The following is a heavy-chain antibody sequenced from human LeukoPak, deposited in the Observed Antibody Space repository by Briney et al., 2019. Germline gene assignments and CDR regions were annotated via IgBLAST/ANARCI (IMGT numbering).Heavy chain of an antibody. Sequence: GGSLRLSCAASGFTFSSYAMHWVRQAPGKGLEWVAVISYDGSNKYYADSVKGRFTISRDNSKNTLYLQMNNLRAEDTAVYYCARDYPYSGYDPYNWFDPWGQGTLVTVSS. CDR2: ISYDGSNK. CDR3: ARDYPYSGYDPYNWFDP. D-gene: IGHD5-12*01. J-gene: IGHJ5*02. CDR1: GFTFSSYA. V-gene: IGHV3-30-3*01.